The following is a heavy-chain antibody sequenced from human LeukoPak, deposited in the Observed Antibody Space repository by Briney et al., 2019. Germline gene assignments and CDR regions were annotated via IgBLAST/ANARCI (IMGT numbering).Heavy chain of an antibody. D-gene: IGHD3-22*01. CDR2: IIPIFGTA. V-gene: IGHV1-69*05. CDR3: ARGLVYYYDSSGPDSYYMDV. CDR1: GGTFSSYA. Sequence: GSSVKVSCKASGGTFSSYAISWVRQAPGQGLEWMGGIIPIFGTANYAQKFQGRVTITTDESTSTAYMELSSLRSEDTAVYYCARGLVYYYDSSGPDSYYMDVWGKGTTVTVSS. J-gene: IGHJ6*03.